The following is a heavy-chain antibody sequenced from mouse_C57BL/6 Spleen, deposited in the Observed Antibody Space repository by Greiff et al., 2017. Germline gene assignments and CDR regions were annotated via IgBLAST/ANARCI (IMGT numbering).Heavy chain of an antibody. CDR2: IYPGSGNT. V-gene: IGHV1-84*01. CDR3: ARSDDGYSYYFDY. J-gene: IGHJ2*01. D-gene: IGHD2-3*01. Sequence: QVQLQQSGPELVKPGASVKISCKASGYTFTDYYINWVKQTPGQGLEWIGWIYPGSGNTKYTEKFKSQATLTVDTSSSTDYMQLSSLTSEDSAVYFCARSDDGYSYYFDYWGQGTTLTVSS. CDR1: GYTFTDYY.